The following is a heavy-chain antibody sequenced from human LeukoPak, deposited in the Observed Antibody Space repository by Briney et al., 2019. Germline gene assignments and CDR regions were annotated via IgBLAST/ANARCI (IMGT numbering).Heavy chain of an antibody. D-gene: IGHD3-10*01. CDR2: INHSGST. V-gene: IGHV4-34*01. J-gene: IGHJ5*02. CDR1: GGSFSGYY. CDR3: ARVGSYGSGSYYNPPGPRFDP. Sequence: SETLSLTCAVSGGSFSGYYWSWIRQPPGKGLEWIGEINHSGSTNYNPSLKSRVTISVDTSKNQFSLKLSSVTAADTAVYYCARVGSYGSGSYYNPPGPRFDPWGQGTLVTVSS.